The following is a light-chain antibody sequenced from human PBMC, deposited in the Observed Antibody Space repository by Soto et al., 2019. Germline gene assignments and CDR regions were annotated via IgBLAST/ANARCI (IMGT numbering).Light chain of an antibody. CDR1: QSISSW. Sequence: DIQMTQSPSTLSASVGDRVTITCRASQSISSWLAWYQQKPGKAPKLLIYKASSLESGVPSRFSGSGSGTEFTLTISSLQPDDFATYYCQQYNREGTFGQGTKV. CDR2: KAS. J-gene: IGKJ1*01. CDR3: QQYNREGT. V-gene: IGKV1-5*03.